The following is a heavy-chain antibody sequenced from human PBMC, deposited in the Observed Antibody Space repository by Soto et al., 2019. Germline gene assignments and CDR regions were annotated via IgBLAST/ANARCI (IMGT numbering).Heavy chain of an antibody. CDR1: GFSFRKYA. D-gene: IGHD4-4*01. Sequence: EVQLLGSGGGLVQPGGSLRLSCVGSGFSFRKYAMNWVRQAPGKGLEWVSGISGSGGSGRGFYADPVKGRFTISRDNSKNTLYLEMNSLRAEDTAVYYCAKDLDDYSSAIDFWGQGTLVTVSS. CDR2: ISGSGGSGRG. J-gene: IGHJ4*02. V-gene: IGHV3-23*01. CDR3: AKDLDDYSSAIDF.